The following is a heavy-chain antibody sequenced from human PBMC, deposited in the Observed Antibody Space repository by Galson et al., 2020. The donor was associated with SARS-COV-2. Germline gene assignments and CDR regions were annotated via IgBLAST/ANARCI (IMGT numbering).Heavy chain of an antibody. V-gene: IGHV6-1*01. Sequence: SQTLSLTCAISGDSVSRDSAAWNWIRQSPSRGLEWLGRTYYRSKWYSDYGLSVKSRITITSDTSKNQFSLVLNSVTPEDTAVYYCARSPGRTVARTMDVWGQGTTVTVSS. CDR3: ARSPGRTVARTMDV. D-gene: IGHD6-19*01. J-gene: IGHJ6*02. CDR2: TYYRSKWYS. CDR1: GDSVSRDSAA.